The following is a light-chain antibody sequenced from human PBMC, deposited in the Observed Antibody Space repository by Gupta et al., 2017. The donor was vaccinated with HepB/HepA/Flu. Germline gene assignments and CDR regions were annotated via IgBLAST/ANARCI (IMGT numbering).Light chain of an antibody. CDR1: SSNIGTNT. Sequence: QSVLIQPPSASGTPGQRVTISCSGSSSNIGTNTVHWYRQLPGTAPQLLIYSNSHPPSGVPYPCSCPKSCPSASPAIRGPPSEDEADYHCAAWDDSLNGYWVFGGGTKLTVL. CDR3: AAWDDSLNGYWV. V-gene: IGLV1-44*01. CDR2: SNS. J-gene: IGLJ3*02.